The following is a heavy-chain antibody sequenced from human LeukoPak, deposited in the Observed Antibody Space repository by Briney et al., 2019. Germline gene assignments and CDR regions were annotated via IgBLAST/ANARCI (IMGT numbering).Heavy chain of an antibody. CDR1: GVTFSSHW. V-gene: IGHV3-7*03. CDR2: IKQDESEK. D-gene: IGHD1-26*01. CDR3: ARLVGDVTTWDC. Sequence: GGSLRLSCVVSGVTFSSHWMSWVRQAPGKGLEWVANIKQDESEKYYVDSVKGRFTTSRDNAKSSLYLQMNALRGEDTAVYYCARLVGDVTTWDCWGQGTLVTVSS. J-gene: IGHJ4*02.